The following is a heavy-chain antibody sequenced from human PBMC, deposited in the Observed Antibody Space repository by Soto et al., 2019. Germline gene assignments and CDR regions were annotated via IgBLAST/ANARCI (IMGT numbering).Heavy chain of an antibody. J-gene: IGHJ3*02. CDR1: GLTFSDYW. D-gene: IGHD3-3*01. Sequence: EVQLVESGGGLVQPGGSLRLSCAASGLTFSDYWMHWVRQAPGKGLVWVSYIKSDGSSTNYADSVKGRFTISRDNAKNTLYLQMDSLRAEDTAVYYRVRGGTFRFLERARWCFDIWGQGTMVTVSS. CDR2: IKSDGSST. CDR3: VRGGTFRFLERARWCFDI. V-gene: IGHV3-74*01.